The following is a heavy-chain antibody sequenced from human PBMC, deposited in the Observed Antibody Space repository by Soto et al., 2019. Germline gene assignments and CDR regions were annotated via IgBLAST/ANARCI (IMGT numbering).Heavy chain of an antibody. CDR1: GYTFTGYY. D-gene: IGHD2-15*01. J-gene: IGHJ6*02. V-gene: IGHV1-2*02. CDR2: INPNSGGT. CDR3: ARGGDIVVVLSPYGMDV. Sequence: EASVKVSCKASGYTFTGYYMHWVRQAPGQGLEWMGWINPNSGGTNYAQKFQGRVTMTRDTSISTAYMELSRLRSDDTAVYYCARGGDIVVVLSPYGMDVWGQGTTVTVSS.